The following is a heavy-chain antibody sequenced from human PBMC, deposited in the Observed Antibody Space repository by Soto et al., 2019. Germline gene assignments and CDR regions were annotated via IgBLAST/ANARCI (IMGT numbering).Heavy chain of an antibody. CDR1: GYTFIGHY. CDR3: ARAHDPRLEVFDY. J-gene: IGHJ4*02. D-gene: IGHD3-16*01. Sequence: SVKVSCKASGYTFIGHYIHWVRQAPGQGPEWMGWINPKNGGTKYAQKFQGRVTMARDTSINTAYLDLTGLRSDDTAVYYCARAHDPRLEVFDYWGQGTLVTVSS. V-gene: IGHV1-2*02. CDR2: INPKNGGT.